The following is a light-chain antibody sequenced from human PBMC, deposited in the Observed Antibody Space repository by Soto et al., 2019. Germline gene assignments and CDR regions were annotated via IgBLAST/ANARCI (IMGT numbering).Light chain of an antibody. V-gene: IGKV1-27*01. CDR1: QDISNY. Sequence: DIQMTQSPSSLSASVGDRVTVTCRATQDISNYLAWYQQKPGRGPKLLIYEVSTLQSGVPSRFSGSASGTDFTLTISSLQPEDVATYYCQKYDSAPLTFGQGTKVEIK. J-gene: IGKJ1*01. CDR2: EVS. CDR3: QKYDSAPLT.